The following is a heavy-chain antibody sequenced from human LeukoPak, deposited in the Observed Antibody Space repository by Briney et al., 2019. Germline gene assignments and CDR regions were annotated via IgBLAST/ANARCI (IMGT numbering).Heavy chain of an antibody. CDR2: SDPEDGET. D-gene: IGHD2-21*02. Sequence: ASVKVSCKVSGSTLRDVSIHWVRQAPGKGLEYVGGSDPEDGETFHAQNFQGRVTMTEDTSIDTAYMGLRSLRSEDTAVYYCVTDRARLFWYFDLWGRGTLVTVSS. CDR3: VTDRARLFWYFDL. J-gene: IGHJ2*01. V-gene: IGHV1-24*01. CDR1: GSTLRDVS.